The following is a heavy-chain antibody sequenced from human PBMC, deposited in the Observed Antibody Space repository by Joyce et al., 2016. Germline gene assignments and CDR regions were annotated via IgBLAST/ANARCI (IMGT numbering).Heavy chain of an antibody. J-gene: IGHJ4*02. V-gene: IGHV3-74*01. CDR3: SRDDDDPFDY. Sequence: EVQLVETGGALVQPGGSLRLSCEGSGFICGDVRLHWVRQGPGKSTVWIAYINKEGSATLYAESVKGRFSVSRDNTKNMLFLEMKSLRAEDTAVYYCSRDDDDPFDYWGRGTLVTVAS. CDR1: GFICGDVR. CDR2: INKEGSAT. D-gene: IGHD3-3*01.